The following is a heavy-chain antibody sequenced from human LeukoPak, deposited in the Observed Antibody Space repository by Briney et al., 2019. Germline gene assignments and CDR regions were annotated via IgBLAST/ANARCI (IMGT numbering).Heavy chain of an antibody. V-gene: IGHV3-48*02. CDR3: ARAQAGGDNYYNSGSCPNPHY. CDR1: GFTFNSYN. D-gene: IGHD3-10*01. J-gene: IGHJ4*02. CDR2: ISSTSSTI. Sequence: GRSLGLFCAASGFTFNSYNMHWVRQAPGKGLEWVSYISSTSSTIYYADSVQGRFTISRDNAKNSLYLQMNSLSDEDTAVYYRARAQAGGDNYYNSGSCPNPHYWGQGTLVAVSS.